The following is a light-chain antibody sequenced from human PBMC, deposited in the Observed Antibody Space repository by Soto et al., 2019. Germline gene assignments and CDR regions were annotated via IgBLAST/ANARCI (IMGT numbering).Light chain of an antibody. Sequence: EVVLTQSPATLSVSPGEGVTLSCRASQGIGDTLAWYQQRSGQAPRLVIYGASSRASAVPDRFSGSGSGADFTLTISRPEPEDFAVYYCQQYGSSPLTFGGGTKVDIK. J-gene: IGKJ4*01. CDR2: GAS. CDR3: QQYGSSPLT. CDR1: QGIGDT. V-gene: IGKV3-20*01.